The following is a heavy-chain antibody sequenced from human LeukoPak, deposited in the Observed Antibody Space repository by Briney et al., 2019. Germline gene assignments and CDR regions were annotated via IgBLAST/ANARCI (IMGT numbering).Heavy chain of an antibody. D-gene: IGHD5-12*01. V-gene: IGHV1-69*06. CDR1: GDTFTRLA. Sequence: ASVKVSCKASGDTFTRLAISWARQAPGLRLQWMGRIVPSFGTTNYAQNFQDRVTITADKSTSTAHMELSSLRSEDTAIYVCASPRSYSEATGLHFDFWGQGTLVTVSS. CDR2: IVPSFGTT. CDR3: ASPRSYSEATGLHFDF. J-gene: IGHJ4*02.